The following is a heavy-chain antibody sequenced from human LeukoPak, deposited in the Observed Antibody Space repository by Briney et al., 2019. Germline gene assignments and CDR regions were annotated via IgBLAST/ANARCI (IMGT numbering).Heavy chain of an antibody. CDR2: IRYDGSNK. J-gene: IGHJ4*02. Sequence: GGSLRLSCAASGFTFSSYGMHWVRQAPGKGLEWVAFIRYDGSNKYYADSVKGRFTISRDNAKNSLYLQMNSLRAEDTAVYYCASASHLGYCSGGSCYGEYWGQGTLVTVSS. CDR1: GFTFSSYG. D-gene: IGHD2-15*01. CDR3: ASASHLGYCSGGSCYGEY. V-gene: IGHV3-30*02.